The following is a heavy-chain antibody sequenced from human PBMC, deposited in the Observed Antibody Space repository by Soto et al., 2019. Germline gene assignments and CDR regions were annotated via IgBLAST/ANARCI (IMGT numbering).Heavy chain of an antibody. V-gene: IGHV3-30-3*01. Sequence: QVQLVESGGGVVQPGRSLRLSCTASGFRFSSFAMHWVRQTPGKGLVWVAVISSYGSRDYYADSVKGRFTISRDNSNNTLYLQMGSLGGDDTAVYFCARARIRAAGTGAYVDYWGQGTLVTVSS. CDR1: GFRFSSFA. J-gene: IGHJ4*02. CDR2: ISSYGSRD. D-gene: IGHD6-13*01. CDR3: ARARIRAAGTGAYVDY.